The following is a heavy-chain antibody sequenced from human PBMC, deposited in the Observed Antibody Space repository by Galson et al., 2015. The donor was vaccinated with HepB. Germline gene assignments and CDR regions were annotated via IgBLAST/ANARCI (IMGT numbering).Heavy chain of an antibody. CDR1: GFTFSSYA. J-gene: IGHJ4*02. CDR3: AKRWGSGWHLDY. V-gene: IGHV3-23*01. CDR2: ISGSGGST. Sequence: SLRLSCAASGFTFSSYAMSWVRQAPGKGLEWVSAISGSGGSTYYADSVKGRFTISRDNSKNTLYLQMNSLRAEDTAVYYCAKRWGSGWHLDYWGQGTLVTVSS. D-gene: IGHD6-19*01.